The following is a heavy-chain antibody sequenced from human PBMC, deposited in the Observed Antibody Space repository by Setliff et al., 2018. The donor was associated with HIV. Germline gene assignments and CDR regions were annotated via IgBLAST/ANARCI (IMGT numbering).Heavy chain of an antibody. CDR3: ASHPSVYGPPFDY. J-gene: IGHJ4*02. CDR1: GFTFSSYE. Sequence: SLRLSCAASGFTFSSYEMNWVRQAPGKGLEWVSYISTSGNRIHYADSVKGRFTISRDNAKNSLYLQMDSLRAEDTAVYYCASHPSVYGPPFDYWGQGTLVTVSS. CDR2: ISTSGNRI. D-gene: IGHD2-8*01. V-gene: IGHV3-48*03.